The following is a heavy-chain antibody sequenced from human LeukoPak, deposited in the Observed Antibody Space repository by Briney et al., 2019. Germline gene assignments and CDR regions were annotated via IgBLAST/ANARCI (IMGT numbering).Heavy chain of an antibody. J-gene: IGHJ4*02. CDR1: GFTVSSNY. V-gene: IGHV3-53*01. Sequence: GRSLRLSCAASGFTVSSNYMSWVRQAPGRGLEWVSVIYSAGSTYYADSVKGRFTISRDNSKNTLYLQMNSLRAEDTAVYYCARVLYSGYDYWGQGTLVTVSS. CDR3: ARVLYSGYDY. D-gene: IGHD5-12*01. CDR2: IYSAGST.